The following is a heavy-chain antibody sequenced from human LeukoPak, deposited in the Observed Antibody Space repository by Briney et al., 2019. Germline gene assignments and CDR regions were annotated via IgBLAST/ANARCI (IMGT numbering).Heavy chain of an antibody. D-gene: IGHD6-13*01. Sequence: PSETLSLTCTVSGGSISSSSYYWDWIRQPPGKGLEWIGSIYYSGGTYYNPSLKSRVTISIDTSKNQFSLKLSSVTAADTAVYYCARDSVAAAVYWFDPWGQGTLVTVSS. CDR3: ARDSVAAAVYWFDP. V-gene: IGHV4-39*07. CDR2: IYYSGGT. J-gene: IGHJ5*02. CDR1: GGSISSSSYY.